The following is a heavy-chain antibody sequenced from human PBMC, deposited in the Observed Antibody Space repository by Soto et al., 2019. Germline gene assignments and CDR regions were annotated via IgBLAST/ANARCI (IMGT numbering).Heavy chain of an antibody. V-gene: IGHV3-15*01. D-gene: IGHD3-16*02. J-gene: IGHJ4*02. CDR3: TTDFYDYVWGSYRPFDY. Sequence: EVQLVESGGGLVKPGGSLRLSCAASGFTFSNAWMSWVRQAPGKGLEWVGRIKSKTDGGTTDYAAPVKGRFTISRDDSKNTLYLQMNSLKTEDTAVYYCTTDFYDYVWGSYRPFDYWGQETLVTVSS. CDR1: GFTFSNAW. CDR2: IKSKTDGGTT.